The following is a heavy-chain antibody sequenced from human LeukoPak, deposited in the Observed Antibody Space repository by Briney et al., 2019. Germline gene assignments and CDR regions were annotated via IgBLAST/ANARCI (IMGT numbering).Heavy chain of an antibody. CDR1: GFTFSSYG. CDR2: ISYDGSNK. V-gene: IGHV3-30*18. CDR3: AKVTSSWPLIIRSAIDY. J-gene: IGHJ4*02. Sequence: PGGPLRLSCAASGFTFSSYGMRWVRQAPGKGREGGAVISYDGSNKYYADSVKGRFTISRDNSKNTLYLQMNSLRAEDTAVYYCAKVTSSWPLIIRSAIDYWGQGTLVTVSS. D-gene: IGHD6-13*01.